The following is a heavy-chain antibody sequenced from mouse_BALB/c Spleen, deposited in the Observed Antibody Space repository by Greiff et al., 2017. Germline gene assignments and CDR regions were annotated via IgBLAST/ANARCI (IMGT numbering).Heavy chain of an antibody. D-gene: IGHD3-3*01. Sequence: EVQGVESGGGLVQPGGSLRLSCATSGFTFTDYYMSWVCQPPGKALEWLGFLRNTANGYTTEYSASVKGRFTISRNNSQSILYLQMNTLKAEESATNYCARGGTKAYFKYGGQDTTRTVSS. CDR1: GFTFTDYY. CDR3: ARGGTKAYFKY. V-gene: IGHV7-3*02. CDR2: LRNTANGYTT. J-gene: IGHJ2*01.